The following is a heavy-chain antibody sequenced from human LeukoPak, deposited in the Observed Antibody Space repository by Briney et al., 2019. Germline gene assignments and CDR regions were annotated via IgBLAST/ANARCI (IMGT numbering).Heavy chain of an antibody. D-gene: IGHD3-10*01. V-gene: IGHV4-34*01. J-gene: IGHJ4*02. CDR3: ARSNYYGSGSYYRYFDY. CDR1: GGSFRGYY. CDR2: INHSGST. Sequence: PSETLSLTCAVYGGSFRGYYWSWIRPPPGKGLDWIGEINHSGSTNYNPSLKSRVTISVDTSKNQFSLKLSSVTAADTAVYYCARSNYYGSGSYYRYFDYWGQGTLVTVSS.